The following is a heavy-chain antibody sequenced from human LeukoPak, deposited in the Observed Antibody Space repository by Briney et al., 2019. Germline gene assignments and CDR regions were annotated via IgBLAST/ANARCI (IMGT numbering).Heavy chain of an antibody. CDR1: GGSFSGYY. J-gene: IGHJ4*02. CDR2: INHSGST. Sequence: SETLSLTCAVYGGSFSGYYWSWIRQPPGKGLEWIGEINHSGSTNYNPSLKSRVTISVDTPKNQFSLKLSSVTAADTAVYYCARRRITMVRGVIIKFPLDYWGQGTLVTVSS. CDR3: ARRRITMVRGVIIKFPLDY. D-gene: IGHD3-10*01. V-gene: IGHV4-34*01.